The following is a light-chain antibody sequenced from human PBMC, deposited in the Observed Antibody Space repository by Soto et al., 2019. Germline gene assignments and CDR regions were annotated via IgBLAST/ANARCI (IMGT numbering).Light chain of an antibody. CDR3: QQLYSYPLT. V-gene: IGKV1-9*01. J-gene: IGKJ4*01. CDR1: QGITSY. Sequence: IQVTQSPSSLSASVGDRVTITCRASQGITSYLAWYQQKPGKAPKLLIYAASALQTGVSSRFSGSGSGTDFALTISHLPPEDFATYFCQQLYSYPLTFGGGTKVDIK. CDR2: AAS.